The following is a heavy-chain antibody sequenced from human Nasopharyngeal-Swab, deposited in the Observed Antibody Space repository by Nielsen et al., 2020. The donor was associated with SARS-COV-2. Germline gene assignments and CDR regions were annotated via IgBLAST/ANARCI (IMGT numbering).Heavy chain of an antibody. D-gene: IGHD1-26*01. CDR1: GFTFSRFW. CDR2: IKQDGGEK. V-gene: IGHV3-7*01. Sequence: GGSLRLSCAASGFTFSRFWMTWIRQAPGKGLEWVATIKQDGGEKYYVDSVKGRFTISRDNAKNSLYLQMNSLRVEDTAEYYCARGRVGAPIWGQGTTVTVSS. J-gene: IGHJ6*02. CDR3: ARGRVGAPI.